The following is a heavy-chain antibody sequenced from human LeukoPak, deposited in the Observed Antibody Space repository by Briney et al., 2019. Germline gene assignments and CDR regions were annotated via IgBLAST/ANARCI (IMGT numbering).Heavy chain of an antibody. V-gene: IGHV1-2*02. CDR3: ARENIEQWPAFDY. J-gene: IGHJ4*02. Sequence: GASVKVSCKASGYTFTGYYMHWVRQAPGQGLEWMGWINPNSGGTYYAQKFQGRVTTTSDTSIRTVQMDLGTLRSDDTAVYYCARENIEQWPAFDYWGQGTPVTVSS. CDR2: INPNSGGT. D-gene: IGHD1/OR15-1a*01. CDR1: GYTFTGYY.